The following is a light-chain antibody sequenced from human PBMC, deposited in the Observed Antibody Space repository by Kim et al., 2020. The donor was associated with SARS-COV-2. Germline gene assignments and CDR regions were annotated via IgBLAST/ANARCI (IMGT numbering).Light chain of an antibody. J-gene: IGLJ3*02. CDR2: DNN. CDR3: GTWDSSLSGLV. CDR1: SSNIGNNY. V-gene: IGLV1-51*01. Sequence: QSVLTQPPSVSAAPGQKVTISCSGSSSNIGNNYVSWYQQLPRTAPKLLIYDNNKRPSGIPDRFSGSKSGTSATLGITGLQTGDEADYYCGTWDSSLSGLVFGGGTKLTVL.